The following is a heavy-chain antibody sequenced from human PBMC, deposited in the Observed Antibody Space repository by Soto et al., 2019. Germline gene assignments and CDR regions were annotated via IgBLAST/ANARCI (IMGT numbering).Heavy chain of an antibody. J-gene: IGHJ4*02. CDR1: GYTFTSYA. CDR2: INAGNGNT. Sequence: QVQLVQSGAEVKKPGASVKVSCKASGYTFTSYAMHWVRQAPGQRLEWMGCINAGNGNTKYSQQFQVRVTITRDPSASTAYMELSSLRSEDTAVYYCARGSGLTYFDYWGQGTLVTVSS. CDR3: ARGSGLTYFDY. V-gene: IGHV1-3*01. D-gene: IGHD3-10*01.